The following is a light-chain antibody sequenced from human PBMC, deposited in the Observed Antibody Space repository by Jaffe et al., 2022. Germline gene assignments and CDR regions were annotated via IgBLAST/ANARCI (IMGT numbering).Light chain of an antibody. CDR3: QQYGSSPPAYT. CDR2: GAS. CDR1: QSVSSSY. Sequence: EIVLTQSPGTLSLSPGERATLSCRASQSVSSSYLAWHQQKPGQAPRLLIYGASSRATGIPDRFSGSGSGTDFTLTISRLEPEDFAVYYCQQYGSSPPAYTFGQGTKLEIK. J-gene: IGKJ2*01. V-gene: IGKV3-20*01.